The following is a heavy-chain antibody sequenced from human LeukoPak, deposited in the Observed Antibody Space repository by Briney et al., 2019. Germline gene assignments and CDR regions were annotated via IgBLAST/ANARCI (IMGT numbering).Heavy chain of an antibody. D-gene: IGHD3-3*01. CDR1: GFIFSSYA. CDR3: ARGESDLWTGVCDPYERDV. J-gene: IGHJ6*01. V-gene: IGHV3-30-3*01. CDR2: ISYDGNYK. Sequence: PGGSLRLSCVASGFIFSSYALHWVRQAPGKGVEWVAVISYDGNYKYYADSVKGGFTISRDNSKNTLFLQMNSLRPEDTAVYYCARGESDLWTGVCDPYERDVWGQGTTVTVSS.